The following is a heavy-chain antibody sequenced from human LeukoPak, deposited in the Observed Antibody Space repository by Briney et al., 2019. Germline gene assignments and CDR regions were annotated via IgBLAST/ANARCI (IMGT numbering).Heavy chain of an antibody. Sequence: GASVTVSCKVSGYTLTELSMHWVRQAPGKGLEWMGGFDPEDGETIYAQKFQGRVTMTEDTSTDTAYMELSSLRSEDTAVYYCATNPYYYGSEYYWGQGTLVTVSS. CDR3: ATNPYYYGSEYY. J-gene: IGHJ4*02. CDR1: GYTLTELS. CDR2: FDPEDGET. D-gene: IGHD3-10*01. V-gene: IGHV1-24*01.